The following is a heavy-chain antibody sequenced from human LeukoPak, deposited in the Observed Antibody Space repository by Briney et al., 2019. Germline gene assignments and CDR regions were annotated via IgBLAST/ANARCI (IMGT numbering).Heavy chain of an antibody. J-gene: IGHJ4*02. CDR2: ISSSSSYI. V-gene: IGHV3-21*01. D-gene: IGHD3-22*01. CDR3: ARDFRRHDSSGYYV. CDR1: GFTFSSYS. Sequence: GGSLRLSCAASGFTFSSYSMNWVRQAPGKGPEWVSSISSSSSYIYYADSVKGRFTISRDNAKNSLYLQVNSLRAEDTAVYYCARDFRRHDSSGYYVWGQGTLVTVSS.